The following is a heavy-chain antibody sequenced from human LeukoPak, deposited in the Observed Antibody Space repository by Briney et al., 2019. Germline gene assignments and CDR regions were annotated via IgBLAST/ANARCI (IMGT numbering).Heavy chain of an antibody. J-gene: IGHJ5*02. D-gene: IGHD3-3*01. CDR3: ARERKILLEWLFPSGSWFDP. Sequence: SETLSLTCTVSGYSISSCYYWGWIRPPPGKGLEWIGSIYHSGSTYYNPSLKSRVTISVDTSKNQFSLKLSSVTAADTAVYYCARERKILLEWLFPSGSWFDPWGQGTLVTVSS. CDR2: IYHSGST. CDR1: GYSISSCYY. V-gene: IGHV4-38-2*02.